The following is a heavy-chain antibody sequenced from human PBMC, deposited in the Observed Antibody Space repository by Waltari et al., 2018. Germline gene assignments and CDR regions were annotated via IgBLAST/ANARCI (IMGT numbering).Heavy chain of an antibody. J-gene: IGHJ6*03. CDR1: GGTFSSYA. CDR2: IIPIFGTA. Sequence: QVQLVQSGAEVKKPGSSVKVSCKASGGTFSSYAISWVRQAPGQGPEWMGGIIPIFGTANYAQKFQGRVTITADKSTSTAYMELSSLRSEDTAVYYCARTIVVVPAAIKDAFGYYYYYYMDVWGKGTTVTVSS. V-gene: IGHV1-69*14. CDR3: ARTIVVVPAAIKDAFGYYYYYYMDV. D-gene: IGHD2-2*01.